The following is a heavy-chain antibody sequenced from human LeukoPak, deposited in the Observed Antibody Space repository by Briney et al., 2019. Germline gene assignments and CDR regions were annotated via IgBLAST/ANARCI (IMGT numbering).Heavy chain of an antibody. CDR2: IISSSSYI. J-gene: IGHJ6*02. CDR1: GFTFSSYS. V-gene: IGHV3-21*01. CDR3: ARDQLIVVVPAAMSYYGMDV. Sequence: GGSLRLSCAASGFTFSSYSMNWVRQAPGKGLEWVSSIISSSSYIYYADSVKGRFTISRDNAKNSLYLQMNSLRAEDTAVYYCARDQLIVVVPAAMSYYGMDVWGQGTTVTVSS. D-gene: IGHD2-2*01.